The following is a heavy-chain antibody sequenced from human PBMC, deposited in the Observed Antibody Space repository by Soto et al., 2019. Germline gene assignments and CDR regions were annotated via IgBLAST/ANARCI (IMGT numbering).Heavy chain of an antibody. CDR1: GGPFGSSA. Sequence: QVQLVQSGADVKKPGSSVKVSCKTSGGPFGSSAISWVRQAPAQGLEWMGEIIPVFDKANYAQNFQGRLTITADEPTGTVFMQLSSLRSEDTAVYFCARLRRDWGDAFDLWGLXTXXXXSS. V-gene: IGHV1-69*01. D-gene: IGHD3-16*01. CDR3: ARLRRDWGDAFDL. J-gene: IGHJ3*01. CDR2: IIPVFDKA.